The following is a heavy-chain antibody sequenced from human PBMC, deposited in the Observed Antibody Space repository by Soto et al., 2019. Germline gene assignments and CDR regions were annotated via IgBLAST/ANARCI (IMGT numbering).Heavy chain of an antibody. Sequence: PSGTLALTCAISGESVSSNTAAWNWIRQSPSRGLEWLGRTYFRSKWYNDYAVSVKSRIIINPDTSNNQFSLQLNSVTPEDTAVYFCAKGDNLGPKTGYAFDPWGQGIMVTVSS. J-gene: IGHJ5*02. CDR2: TYFRSKWYN. CDR3: AKGDNLGPKTGYAFDP. CDR1: GESVSSNTAA. D-gene: IGHD5-12*01. V-gene: IGHV6-1*01.